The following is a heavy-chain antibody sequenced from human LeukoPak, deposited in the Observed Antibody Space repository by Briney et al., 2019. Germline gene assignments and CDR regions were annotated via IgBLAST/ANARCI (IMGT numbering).Heavy chain of an antibody. CDR3: ARSREPGRDGGY. Sequence: PGGSLRLSCAASGFTFSSYWMHWVRQVPGKGLVWVSRISSDGTSPAYADSVKGRFTLSRDNAKNTVYLQMKNLRADDTAVYFCARSREPGRDGGYWGQGTLVTVSS. D-gene: IGHD5-24*01. CDR2: ISSDGTSP. J-gene: IGHJ4*02. V-gene: IGHV3-74*01. CDR1: GFTFSSYW.